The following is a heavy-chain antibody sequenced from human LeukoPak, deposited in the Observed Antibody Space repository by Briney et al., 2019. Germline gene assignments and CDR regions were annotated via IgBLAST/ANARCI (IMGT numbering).Heavy chain of an antibody. CDR3: ARGGLLWFEYGMDV. CDR1: VYTFTSYD. Sequence: GASVKVSCKASVYTFTSYDINWVRQATGQGLEWMGWMNPNSGNTGYAQKFQGRVTMTRNTSISTAYMELSSLRSEDTAVYHCARGGLLWFEYGMDVWGQGTTVTVSS. D-gene: IGHD3-10*01. V-gene: IGHV1-8*01. CDR2: MNPNSGNT. J-gene: IGHJ6*02.